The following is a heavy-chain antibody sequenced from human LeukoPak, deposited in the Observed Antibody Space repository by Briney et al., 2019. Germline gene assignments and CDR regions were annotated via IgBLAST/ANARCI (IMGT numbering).Heavy chain of an antibody. CDR2: IYYSGST. CDR3: ARAPIGAFDI. D-gene: IGHD3-16*02. V-gene: IGHV4-39*01. CDR1: GGSISSYY. Sequence: SETLSLTCTVSGGSISSYYWSWIRQPPGKGLEWIGSIYYSGSTYYNPSLKSRVTISVDTSKSQFSLRLSSVTAADTAVYYCARAPIGAFDIWGQGTMVTVSS. J-gene: IGHJ3*02.